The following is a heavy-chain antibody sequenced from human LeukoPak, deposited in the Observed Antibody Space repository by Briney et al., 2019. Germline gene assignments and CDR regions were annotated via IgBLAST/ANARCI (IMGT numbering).Heavy chain of an antibody. V-gene: IGHV4-34*01. CDR2: INHSGST. D-gene: IGHD3-3*01. Sequence: SETLSLTCAVYGGSFSGYYWSWIRQPPVKGLEWIGEINHSGSTNYNPSLKSRVTISVDTSKNQFSLKLSSVTAADTAVYYCARGPSWSGYYTSYYGMDVWGQGTTVTVSS. CDR3: ARGPSWSGYYTSYYGMDV. CDR1: GGSFSGYY. J-gene: IGHJ6*02.